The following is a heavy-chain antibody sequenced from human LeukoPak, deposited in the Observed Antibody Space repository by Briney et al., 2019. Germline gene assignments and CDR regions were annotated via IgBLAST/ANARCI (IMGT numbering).Heavy chain of an antibody. CDR1: GFTLSSYA. D-gene: IGHD4-17*01. V-gene: IGHV3-30*18. CDR3: AKLGTTSVTTGY. CDR2: ISYDGSNK. Sequence: GGSLRLSCAASGFTLSSYAMSWVRQAPGKGLEWVAVISYDGSNKYYADSVKGRFTISRDNSKNTLYLQMNSLRGEDTAVYYCAKLGTTSVTTGYWGQGTLVTVSS. J-gene: IGHJ4*02.